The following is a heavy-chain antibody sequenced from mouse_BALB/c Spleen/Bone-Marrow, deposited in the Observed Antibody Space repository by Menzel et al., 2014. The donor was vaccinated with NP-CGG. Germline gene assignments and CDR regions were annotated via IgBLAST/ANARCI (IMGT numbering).Heavy chain of an antibody. CDR1: GFSFNSYG. V-gene: IGHV5-9-2*01. CDR3: ARHANYDQTEVSFVY. D-gene: IGHD2-4*01. CDR2: ISGGGSYT. Sequence: EVNVVESGGGLVKSGGSLKLSCAASGFSFNSYGMSWVRQTPEKRLEWVATISGGGSYTFYPDNVKGRFTISRDNAKSNLYLQLSSLRSEDTALYYCARHANYDQTEVSFVYWGQGTLVAVSA. J-gene: IGHJ3*01.